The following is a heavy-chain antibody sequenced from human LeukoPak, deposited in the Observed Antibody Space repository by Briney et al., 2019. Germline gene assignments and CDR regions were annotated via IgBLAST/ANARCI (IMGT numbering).Heavy chain of an antibody. J-gene: IGHJ4*02. CDR2: INTDGSST. V-gene: IGHV3-74*01. D-gene: IGHD3-10*01. Sequence: PGGSLRLSCAASGFTFSSYAMHWVRQAPGKGLVWVSRINTDGSSTSYADSVKGRFTISRDNAKNTLYLQMNSLRAEDTAVYYCARAGGFGYYFDYWGRGTLVTVSS. CDR3: ARAGGFGYYFDY. CDR1: GFTFSSYA.